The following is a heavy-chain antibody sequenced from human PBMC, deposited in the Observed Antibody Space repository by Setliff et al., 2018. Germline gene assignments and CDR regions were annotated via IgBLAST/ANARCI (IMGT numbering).Heavy chain of an antibody. J-gene: IGHJ3*02. CDR2: INYSGIT. CDR3: ARLPGYCNGGNCYGYYTFNI. D-gene: IGHD2-15*01. V-gene: IGHV4-34*01. Sequence: PSETLSLTCAASGGTFTYYYWTWIRQPPGKGLEWIGSINYSGITYYSPSLKSRVIVSVDTSKNQFSLKLSSVTAADTAVYYCARLPGYCNGGNCYGYYTFNIWGQGTMVTVSS. CDR1: GGTFTYYY.